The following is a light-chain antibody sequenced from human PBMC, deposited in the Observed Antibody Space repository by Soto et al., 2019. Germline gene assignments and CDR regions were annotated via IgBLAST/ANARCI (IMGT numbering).Light chain of an antibody. CDR1: QSVSSSY. J-gene: IGKJ5*01. V-gene: IGKV3-20*01. CDR2: GAS. CDR3: QQYGSSRAT. Sequence: EIVLTQSPATLSVSPGERATLSCRASQSVSSSYLAWYQQKPGQAPRLLIYGASSRATGIPDRFSGSGSGTDFTLTISRLEPEDFAVYYCQQYGSSRATFGQGTRLEI.